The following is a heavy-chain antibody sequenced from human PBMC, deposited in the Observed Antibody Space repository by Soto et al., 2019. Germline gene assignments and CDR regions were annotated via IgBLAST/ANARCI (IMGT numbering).Heavy chain of an antibody. CDR1: GFSLSTSGVG. CDR3: AHSRRQYYDSPYYFDY. D-gene: IGHD3-22*01. J-gene: IGHJ4*02. CDR2: IYWDDDK. V-gene: IGHV2-5*02. Sequence: QITLKESGPTLVKPTQTLTLTCTFSGFSLSTSGVGLAWIRQPPEKPLEWLALIYWDDDKRYSPSLKSRLTITKDTSKNQVVLTMTNMDPVDTATYYCAHSRRQYYDSPYYFDYWGQGTLVTVSS.